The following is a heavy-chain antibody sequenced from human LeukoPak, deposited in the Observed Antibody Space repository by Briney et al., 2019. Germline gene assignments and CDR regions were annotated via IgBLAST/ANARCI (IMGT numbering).Heavy chain of an antibody. CDR1: GGSISSSSYY. CDR2: IHYSGST. Sequence: SETLSLTCTVSGGSISSSSYYWAWIRQPPGKGLEWIGSIHYSGSTYYNPSLQSRVTISIDTSKNQFSLKLSSVTAADTAVYYCAIHSGRELDFDYWGQGTLVTVSS. V-gene: IGHV4-39*07. CDR3: AIHSGRELDFDY. D-gene: IGHD6-19*01. J-gene: IGHJ4*02.